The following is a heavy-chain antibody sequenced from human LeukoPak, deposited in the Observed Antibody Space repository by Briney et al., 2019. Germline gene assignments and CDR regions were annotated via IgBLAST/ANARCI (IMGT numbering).Heavy chain of an antibody. D-gene: IGHD1-26*01. CDR2: ISGSGGST. Sequence: GGSLRLSCAASGFTFSSYAMSWVRQAPGKGLEWVSAISGSGGSTYYADSVKGRFTISRDNSKNTLYVLLNSLRAEDTAVYYCATGGSYADHWGQGTLVTVSS. CDR3: ATGGSYADH. J-gene: IGHJ4*02. CDR1: GFTFSSYA. V-gene: IGHV3-23*01.